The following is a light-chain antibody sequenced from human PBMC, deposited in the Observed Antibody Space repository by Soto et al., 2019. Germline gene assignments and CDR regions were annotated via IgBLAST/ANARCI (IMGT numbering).Light chain of an antibody. CDR1: QSVSSN. J-gene: IGKJ4*01. CDR2: GAS. CDR3: QQYNNWPPLT. V-gene: IGKV3-15*01. Sequence: EIVMTQSPATLSVSPGERATLSCRASQSVSSNLAWYQQKPGQAPRLLIYGASTRATAIPARFSGSGSGTDFTLTISSLQSEDFAVYYCQQYNNWPPLTFGGGTKVEIK.